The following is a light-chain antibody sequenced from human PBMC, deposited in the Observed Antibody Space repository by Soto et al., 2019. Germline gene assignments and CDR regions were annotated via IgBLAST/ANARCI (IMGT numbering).Light chain of an antibody. CDR3: LQHESYPWT. CDR2: AAS. V-gene: IGKV1-17*01. J-gene: IGKJ1*01. Sequence: DIQMTQSPSTLSASVGDRVTIACRASQGIGNDLGWYQQKPGKAPKRLIYAASSLHSEVPSRFSGSGSGTEFTLTISSLQPEDFATYYCLQHESYPWTFGQGTKVDIK. CDR1: QGIGND.